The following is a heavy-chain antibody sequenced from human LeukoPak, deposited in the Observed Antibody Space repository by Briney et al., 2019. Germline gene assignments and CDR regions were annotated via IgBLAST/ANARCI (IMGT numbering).Heavy chain of an antibody. V-gene: IGHV1-18*01. D-gene: IGHD2-15*01. J-gene: IGHJ5*02. Sequence: GGPGKASCKAAGYTFARYGISWVGRAAGQRGEWMGWISAYNGNTNYAQKLQGRVTMTTDTSTSTAYMELRSLRSDDTAVYYCARAQDLTHEGFDPWGQGTLVTVSS. CDR3: ARAQDLTHEGFDP. CDR1: GYTFARYG. CDR2: ISAYNGNT.